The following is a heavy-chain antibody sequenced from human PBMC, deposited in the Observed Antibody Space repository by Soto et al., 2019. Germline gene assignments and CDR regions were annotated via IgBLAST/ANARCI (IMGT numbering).Heavy chain of an antibody. CDR1: EGTFSSHS. J-gene: IGHJ4*02. CDR3: AREVGYGDFSAALLD. CDR2: IVTLFGTA. V-gene: IGHV1-69*01. Sequence: VQLMQSGAEVKQPGSSVKVSCEASEGTFSSHSINWVRQAPGQGLEWMGGIVTLFGTANYAQNFQGRVTITADQSTSTVYMDLSSLRSDDTAVYYCAREVGYGDFSAALLDWGQGTLVTVSS. D-gene: IGHD4-17*01.